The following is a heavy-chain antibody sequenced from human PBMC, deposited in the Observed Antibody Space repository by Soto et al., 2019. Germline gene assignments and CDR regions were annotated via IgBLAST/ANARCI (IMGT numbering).Heavy chain of an antibody. CDR2: IYPGDSDT. J-gene: IGHJ6*02. CDR1: GYTFTSYW. Sequence: GESLKISCKGSGYTFTSYWIGWVRQIPGKGLEWMGIIYPGDSDTRYSPSFQGQVTISADKSISTAYLQWSSLKASDTAMYYCATRVQDPGKYYYGMDVWGQGTTVTVSS. CDR3: ATRVQDPGKYYYGMDV. V-gene: IGHV5-51*01. D-gene: IGHD6-13*01.